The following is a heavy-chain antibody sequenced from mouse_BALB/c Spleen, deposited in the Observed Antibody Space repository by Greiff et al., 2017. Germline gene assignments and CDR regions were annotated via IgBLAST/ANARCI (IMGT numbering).Heavy chain of an antibody. CDR3: GRGVYYGSSYGYFDV. Sequence: VQLKESGPELVKPGASVKISCKASGYSFTGYFMNWVKQSHGKSLEWIGRINPYNGDTFYNQKFKGKATLTVDKSSSTAHMELLSLTSEDSAVYYCGRGVYYGSSYGYFDVWGAGTTVTVSS. CDR1: GYSFTGYF. D-gene: IGHD1-1*01. J-gene: IGHJ1*01. CDR2: INPYNGDT. V-gene: IGHV1-37*01.